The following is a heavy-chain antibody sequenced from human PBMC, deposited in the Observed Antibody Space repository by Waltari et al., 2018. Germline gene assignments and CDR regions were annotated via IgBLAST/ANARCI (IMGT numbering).Heavy chain of an antibody. CDR1: GCTVTGYY. J-gene: IGHJ4*02. V-gene: IGHV1-2*06. CDR3: ARVPGWGYGSGSSSGY. D-gene: IGHD3-10*01. CDR2: INPNSGGT. Sequence: QVQLVQSGAEEKKPGASVKVSCTASGCTVTGYYMHWVRQAPGQGLEWMGRINPNSGGTNYAQKFQGRVTMTRDTSISTAYMELSRLRSDDTAVYYCARVPGWGYGSGSSSGYWGQGTLVTVSS.